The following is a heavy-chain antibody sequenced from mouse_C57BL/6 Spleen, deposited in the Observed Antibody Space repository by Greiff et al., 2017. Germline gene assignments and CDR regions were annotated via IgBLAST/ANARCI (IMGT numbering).Heavy chain of an antibody. CDR3: ARWAYYSNYDWYFDV. V-gene: IGHV1-26*01. D-gene: IGHD2-5*01. Sequence: VQLQQSGPELVKPGASVKISCKASGYTFTDYYMNWVKQSHGKSLEWIGDINPNNGGTSYNQKFKGKATLTVDKSSSTAYMELRSLTSEDSAVYYCARWAYYSNYDWYFDVWGTGTTVTVSS. J-gene: IGHJ1*03. CDR1: GYTFTDYY. CDR2: INPNNGGT.